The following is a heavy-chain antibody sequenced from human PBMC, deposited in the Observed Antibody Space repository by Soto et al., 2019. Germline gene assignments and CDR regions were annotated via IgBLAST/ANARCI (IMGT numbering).Heavy chain of an antibody. D-gene: IGHD2-15*01. CDR3: ARDCSGGSCYPGMDV. Sequence: EVQLLESGGGLVQPGGSLRLSCAASGFNFNSYTINWVRQAPGKRLEWLSSISSSGYIFSTDSVRGRFTISRDNAKNSVYLQINSLRAEDTAVYFCARDCSGGSCYPGMDVWGQGTTVTVSS. CDR2: ISSSGYI. J-gene: IGHJ6*02. CDR1: GFNFNSYT. V-gene: IGHV3-21*01.